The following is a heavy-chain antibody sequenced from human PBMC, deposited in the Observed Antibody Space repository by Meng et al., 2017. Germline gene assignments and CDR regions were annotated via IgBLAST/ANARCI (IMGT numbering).Heavy chain of an antibody. CDR2: ISSSSSYI. CDR3: AREFNLVVPAAGY. J-gene: IGHJ4*02. CDR1: GFTFSSYS. V-gene: IGHV3-21*01. Sequence: GESLKISCAASGFTFSSYSMNWVRQAPGKGLEWVSSISSSSSYIYYADSVNGRFTISRDNAKNSLYLQMNSLRAEDTAVYYCAREFNLVVPAAGYWGQGTLVTVSS. D-gene: IGHD2-2*01.